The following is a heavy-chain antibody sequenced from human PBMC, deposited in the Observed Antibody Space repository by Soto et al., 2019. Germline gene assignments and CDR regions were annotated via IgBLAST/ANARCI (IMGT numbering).Heavy chain of an antibody. CDR3: VKERTVVVPAARFHYYYYYGMDV. Sequence: GGSLRLSCSASGFTFSSYAMHWVRQAPGKGLEYVSAISSNGGSTYYADSVKGRFTISRDNSKNTLYLQMSSLRAEDTAVYYCVKERTVVVPAARFHYYYYYGMDVWGQGTTVTVSS. CDR1: GFTFSSYA. CDR2: ISSNGGST. D-gene: IGHD2-2*01. V-gene: IGHV3-64D*08. J-gene: IGHJ6*02.